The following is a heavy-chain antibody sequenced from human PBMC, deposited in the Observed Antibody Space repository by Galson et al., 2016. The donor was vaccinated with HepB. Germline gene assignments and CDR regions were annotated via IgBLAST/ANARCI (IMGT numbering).Heavy chain of an antibody. D-gene: IGHD3-10*01. V-gene: IGHV3-64*05. J-gene: IGHJ4*02. Sequence: SLRLSCAASGFNFSSYAMHWARQAPGKGLEYVSAISSNGGSKYYADSVKGRFTFSRANSKNTLYFQMSSLSAEDTAVYYCVKGVSTTWHRSQGDYWGQGTLVTVSS. CDR3: VKGVSTTWHRSQGDY. CDR1: GFNFSSYA. CDR2: ISSNGGSK.